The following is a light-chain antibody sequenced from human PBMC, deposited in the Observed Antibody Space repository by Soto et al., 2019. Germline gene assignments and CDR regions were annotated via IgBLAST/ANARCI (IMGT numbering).Light chain of an antibody. Sequence: EIVMTQSPATLSVSPGERATLSCRASQSVSSNLAWYQQKPGQAPRLLIYGASTRATGIPARFSGSGSGTEFTLTISSLQSEDFLVYYCQQYNNWWTFGQGTTVEIK. V-gene: IGKV3-15*01. J-gene: IGKJ1*01. CDR2: GAS. CDR3: QQYNNWWT. CDR1: QSVSSN.